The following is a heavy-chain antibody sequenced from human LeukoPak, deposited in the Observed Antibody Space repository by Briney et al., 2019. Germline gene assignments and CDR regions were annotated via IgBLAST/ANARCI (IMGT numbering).Heavy chain of an antibody. Sequence: PGGSLRLSCAASGFTISSYEMNWVRQAPGKGLEWVSYISSSGSTIYYADSVKGRFTISRDNAKNSLYLQMNSLRAEDTAVYYCARASYSSGCDYWGQGTLVTVSS. CDR1: GFTISSYE. CDR2: ISSSGSTI. V-gene: IGHV3-48*03. D-gene: IGHD6-19*01. CDR3: ARASYSSGCDY. J-gene: IGHJ4*02.